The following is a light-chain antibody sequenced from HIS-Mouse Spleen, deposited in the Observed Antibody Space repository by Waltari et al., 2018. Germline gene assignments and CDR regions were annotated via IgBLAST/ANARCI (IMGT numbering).Light chain of an antibody. CDR3: QQYYSTXLT. CDR1: QSVLYSSNNKNY. CDR2: WAS. V-gene: IGKV4-1*01. J-gene: IGKJ1*01. Sequence: DIVMTQSPDSLAVSLGERATINCKSSQSVLYSSNNKNYLACNQQKPGPPPKLLIYWASTREXGVPDRFSGSGSGTDFTLTISSLQAEDVAVYYCQQYYSTXLTXGQGTKVEIK.